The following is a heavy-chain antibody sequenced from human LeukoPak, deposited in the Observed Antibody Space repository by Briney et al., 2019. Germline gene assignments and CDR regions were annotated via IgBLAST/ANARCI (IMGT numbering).Heavy chain of an antibody. D-gene: IGHD3-22*01. CDR2: INPSGGST. V-gene: IGHV1-46*01. J-gene: IGHJ4*02. Sequence: ASVKVSCKASGYTFTSYYMHWVRQAPGQGLEWMGIINPSGGSTSYAQKFQGRVTMTRDTSTSTVYMELSSPRSEDTAVYYCARDPSYYYDSSGYFGLDFDYWGQGTLVTVSS. CDR3: ARDPSYYYDSSGYFGLDFDY. CDR1: GYTFTSYY.